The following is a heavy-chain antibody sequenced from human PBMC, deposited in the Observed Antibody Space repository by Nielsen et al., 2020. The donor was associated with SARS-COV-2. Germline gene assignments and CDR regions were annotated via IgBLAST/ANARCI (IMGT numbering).Heavy chain of an antibody. V-gene: IGHV5-51*01. Sequence: EESLKISCKGSGYSFTNYWIGWVRQMPGKGLEWMGIIYPGDSDTRYSPSFQGQVTISADKSISTTYLQWSRLKASDSAIYYCARHGSSLDYWGQGTLVTVSS. CDR1: GYSFTNYW. D-gene: IGHD1-26*01. CDR2: IYPGDSDT. CDR3: ARHGSSLDY. J-gene: IGHJ4*02.